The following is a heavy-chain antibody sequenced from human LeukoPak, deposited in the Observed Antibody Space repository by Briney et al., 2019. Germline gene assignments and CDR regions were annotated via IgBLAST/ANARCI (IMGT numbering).Heavy chain of an antibody. V-gene: IGHV4-34*01. CDR3: ARDIQAIPFYRNGMDV. D-gene: IGHD2/OR15-2a*01. Sequence: SETLSLTCAVYGGSFSGYYWSWIRQPPGKGLEWIGDINHGGSTNYNPSLKSRVTISVDSSKNQFSLRLSSVTSADTAVYYCARDIQAIPFYRNGMDVWGKGTTVTVSS. CDR1: GGSFSGYY. J-gene: IGHJ6*04. CDR2: INHGGST.